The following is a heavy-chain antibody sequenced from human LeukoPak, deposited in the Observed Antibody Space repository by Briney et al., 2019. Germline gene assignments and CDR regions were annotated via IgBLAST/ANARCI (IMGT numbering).Heavy chain of an antibody. J-gene: IGHJ4*02. CDR1: GGSVSSSSYY. Sequence: SETLSLTCTVSGGSVSSSSYYWGWIRQPPGKGLEWIGTIYYDGSTYYNPSLKSRVTISVDTSKNQFSLKLSSVTAADTAVYCCARINYCYYWGQGNLVTVSS. V-gene: IGHV4-39*07. CDR3: ARINYCYY. CDR2: IYYDGST.